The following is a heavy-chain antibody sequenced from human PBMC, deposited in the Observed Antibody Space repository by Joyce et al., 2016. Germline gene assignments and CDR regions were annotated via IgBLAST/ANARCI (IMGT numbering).Heavy chain of an antibody. CDR1: GYNNVNYW. D-gene: IGHD3-9*01. CDR3: ARSLLIGGGKHPFEK. CDR2: IYPGYSDT. V-gene: IGHV5-51*01. Sequence: EVQLVQSGAEVKRPGESLTISCNVYGYNNVNYWIAWVRQMPGKGLEWVGIIYPGYSDTRYSPSCQGQVTISADKSVSAAFLEWNSLKASDTAIYFCARSLLIGGGKHPFEKWGQGTLVTVSS. J-gene: IGHJ4*02.